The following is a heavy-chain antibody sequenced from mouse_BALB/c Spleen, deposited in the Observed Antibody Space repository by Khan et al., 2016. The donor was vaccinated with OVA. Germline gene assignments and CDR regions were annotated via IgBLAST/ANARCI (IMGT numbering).Heavy chain of an antibody. Sequence: VRLHQSGPELVKPGASVKISCKASGYSFTTYYIHWVIQSHGKSLEWIGYIDPLSGGTTYNQKFKGKATLTVDKSSSTAHIHLSNLTSEDSAVFYCTRHGYVAWFTYWGQGTLVTCSS. CDR1: GYSFTTYY. V-gene: IGHV1S135*01. CDR2: IDPLSGGT. J-gene: IGHJ3*01. D-gene: IGHD2-2*01. CDR3: TRHGYVAWFTY.